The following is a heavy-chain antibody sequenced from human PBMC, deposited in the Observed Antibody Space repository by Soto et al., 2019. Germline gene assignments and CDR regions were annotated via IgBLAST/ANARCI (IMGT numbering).Heavy chain of an antibody. Sequence: PGGSLRLSCAASGFTFSSYEMNWVRQAPGKGLEWVSYISSSGSTIYYADSVKGRFTISRDNAKNSLYLQMNSLRAEDTAVYYCASLYCSGGSCYPEGGRLGGMDVWGQGTTVTVSS. CDR2: ISSSGSTI. CDR3: ASLYCSGGSCYPEGGRLGGMDV. CDR1: GFTFSSYE. V-gene: IGHV3-48*03. D-gene: IGHD2-15*01. J-gene: IGHJ6*02.